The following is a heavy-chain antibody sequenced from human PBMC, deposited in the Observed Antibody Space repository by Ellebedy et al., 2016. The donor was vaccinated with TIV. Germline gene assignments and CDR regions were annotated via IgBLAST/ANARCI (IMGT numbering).Heavy chain of an antibody. Sequence: GESLKISXAASGFTFSSYAMHRVRQAPGKGLEWVAVISYDGSNKYYADSVKGRFTISRDNSKNTLYLQMNSLRAEDTAVYYCARGLGLQLWSFDYWGQGTLVTVSS. CDR3: ARGLGLQLWSFDY. J-gene: IGHJ4*02. V-gene: IGHV3-30-3*01. CDR1: GFTFSSYA. CDR2: ISYDGSNK. D-gene: IGHD5-18*01.